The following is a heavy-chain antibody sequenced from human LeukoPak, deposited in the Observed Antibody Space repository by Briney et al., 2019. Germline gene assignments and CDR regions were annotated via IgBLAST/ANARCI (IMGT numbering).Heavy chain of an antibody. Sequence: GGSLRLSCAASGFSFTTYWMSWVRQAQGKGLEWVANINQDGTEKYYVDSVKGRFTISRDNGKNSLYLQMNSLRVEDTAVYYCAELAKYFYGAETFYFFEHWGQGTPVTASS. D-gene: IGHD3-10*01. CDR1: GFSFTTYW. CDR2: INQDGTEK. J-gene: IGHJ4*02. CDR3: AELAKYFYGAETFYFFEH. V-gene: IGHV3-7*01.